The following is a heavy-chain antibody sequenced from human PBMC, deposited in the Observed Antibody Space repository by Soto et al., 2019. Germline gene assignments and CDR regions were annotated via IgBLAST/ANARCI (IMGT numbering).Heavy chain of an antibody. D-gene: IGHD6-6*01. Sequence: GGSLRLSCAVSGFTFSNAWMNWVRQAPGKGLEWVGRIKSKTDGGTTDYAAPVKGRFTISRDDSKNTLYLQMNSLKTEDTAMYFCTTDLRIAARPAVGAWDTVWTSVFGSELGYGMGVWGQGTTVTVSS. CDR3: TTDLRIAARPAVGAWDTVWTSVFGSELGYGMGV. CDR1: GFTFSNAW. V-gene: IGHV3-15*07. CDR2: IKSKTDGGTT. J-gene: IGHJ6*02.